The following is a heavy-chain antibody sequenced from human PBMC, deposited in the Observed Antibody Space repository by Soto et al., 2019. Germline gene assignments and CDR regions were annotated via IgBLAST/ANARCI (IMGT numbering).Heavy chain of an antibody. CDR3: ARVKAVKSDY. J-gene: IGHJ4*02. D-gene: IGHD4-17*01. Sequence: ASVKVSCMASGYTFPEYPIHWVRQAPGQGLEWMGWIDTGSGKARFSQNFKGRVTLSRDTSAATAYMDLRNLRPEDTAVYFCARVKAVKSDYWGQGTLVTVSS. V-gene: IGHV1-3*04. CDR2: IDTGSGKA. CDR1: GYTFPEYP.